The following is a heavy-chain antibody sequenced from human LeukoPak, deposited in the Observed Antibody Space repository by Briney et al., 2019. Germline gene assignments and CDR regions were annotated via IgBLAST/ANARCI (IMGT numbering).Heavy chain of an antibody. CDR1: GYSFPSYW. V-gene: IGHV5-51*01. D-gene: IGHD6-19*01. CDR2: IFPYDSDT. Sequence: GESLKISCKGSGYSFPSYWSAWVRQMPGKGLEWMGIIFPYDSDTRYSPSFQGQVTISADTSISTAYLQWNSLKASDTAVYYCARTAVTGTFWFDPWGQGTLVTVSS. CDR3: ARTAVTGTFWFDP. J-gene: IGHJ5*02.